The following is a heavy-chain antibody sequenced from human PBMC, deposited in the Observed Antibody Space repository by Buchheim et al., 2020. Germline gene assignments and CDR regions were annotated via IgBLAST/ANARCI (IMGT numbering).Heavy chain of an antibody. D-gene: IGHD2-2*01. CDR3: ARDRRYCSSTSCYLHYGMDV. J-gene: IGHJ6*02. Sequence: QVQLVESGGGVVQPGRSLRLSCVASGFTFSSYAMHWVRQAPGKGLEWVAVISYDGRNKDYADSVKGRFTISRDNSTNTLYLQMNSLRAADTAGYYCARDRRYCSSTSCYLHYGMDVWGQGST. CDR2: ISYDGRNK. V-gene: IGHV3-30*04. CDR1: GFTFSSYA.